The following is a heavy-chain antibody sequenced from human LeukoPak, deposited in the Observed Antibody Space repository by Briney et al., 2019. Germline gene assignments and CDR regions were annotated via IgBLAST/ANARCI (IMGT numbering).Heavy chain of an antibody. D-gene: IGHD2-2*01. CDR3: ARGYCSSTSCYFDY. CDR1: GGSISSGGYY. J-gene: IGHJ4*02. Sequence: SETLSLTRTVSGGSISSGGYYWSWIRQHPGKGLEWIGYIYYSGSTYYNPSLKSRVTISVDTSKNQFSLKLSSVTAADTAVYYCARGYCSSTSCYFDYWGQGTLVTVSS. V-gene: IGHV4-31*03. CDR2: IYYSGST.